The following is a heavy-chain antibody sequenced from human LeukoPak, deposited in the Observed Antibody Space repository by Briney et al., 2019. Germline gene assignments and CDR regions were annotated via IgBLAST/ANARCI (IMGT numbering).Heavy chain of an antibody. CDR1: GFTFNNYP. CDR3: VKGGSSSSWYTWLDP. D-gene: IGHD6-13*01. Sequence: GGSLRLSCSASGFTFNNYPMYWVRQPPGKGLGYVSVISSSGGSTYYADSVKGRFAISRDNSKNTLYLQMSSLRAEDTAVYYCVKGGSSSSWYTWLDPWGQGALVTVSS. V-gene: IGHV3-64D*06. J-gene: IGHJ5*02. CDR2: ISSSGGST.